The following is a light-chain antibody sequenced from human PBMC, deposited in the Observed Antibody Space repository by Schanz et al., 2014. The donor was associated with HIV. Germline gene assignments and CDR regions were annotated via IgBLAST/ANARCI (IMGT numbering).Light chain of an antibody. Sequence: QSVLTQPPSASGTPGQRVTISCSGSRSNIGGHTVNWYQQLPGTAPKLLMYSNDQRPSGVPDRFSGSKSGTSASLAISGLQSEDEAEYYCQAHDISLRAHVFGTGTKLTVL. CDR3: QAHDISLRAHV. J-gene: IGLJ1*01. CDR2: SND. V-gene: IGLV1-44*01. CDR1: RSNIGGHT.